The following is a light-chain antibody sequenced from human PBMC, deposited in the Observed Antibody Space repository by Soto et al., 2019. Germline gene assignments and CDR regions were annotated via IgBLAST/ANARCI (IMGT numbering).Light chain of an antibody. CDR2: TNS. Sequence: QSVLTQPPSVSGAPGQRVTISCTGSSSNFGAGYDVNWYQQLPGTAPKLLIYTNSNRPSGIPDRFSGSKSGTAASLAITGLQAEDEADYYCGSYTSSSTLVFGGGTKLTVL. CDR3: GSYTSSSTLV. CDR1: SSNFGAGYD. J-gene: IGLJ3*02. V-gene: IGLV1-40*01.